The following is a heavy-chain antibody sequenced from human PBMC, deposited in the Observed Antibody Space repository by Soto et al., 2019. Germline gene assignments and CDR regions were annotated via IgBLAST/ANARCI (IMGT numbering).Heavy chain of an antibody. V-gene: IGHV1-8*01. CDR2: MNPNSGNG. CDR3: ARMATSGTLNWVDP. J-gene: IGHJ5*02. CDR1: GYAFSNND. Sequence: QVQLVQSGAEVKKPGASVKVSCQASGYAFSNNDISWVRQGTGQGLEWMGWMNPNSGNGGYAQKFQGRVTMTRDTSTSTAYMELSSLTSDDTAIYYCARMATSGTLNWVDPWGQGTLVTVSS.